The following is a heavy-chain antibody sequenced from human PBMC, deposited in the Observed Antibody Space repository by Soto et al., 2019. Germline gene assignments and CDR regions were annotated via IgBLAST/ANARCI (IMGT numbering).Heavy chain of an antibody. V-gene: IGHV3-23*01. CDR3: AKGQQYYDSSGYYVH. CDR2: ISGSGGST. Sequence: GRSLRLSCAASGFTFSSYAMSWVRQAPGKGLEWVSAISGSGGSTYYADSVKGRFTVYRDNSKNTLYVQMNSLRAEDTAIYYCAKGQQYYDSSGYYVHWGQGILVTVSS. CDR1: GFTFSSYA. J-gene: IGHJ4*02. D-gene: IGHD3-22*01.